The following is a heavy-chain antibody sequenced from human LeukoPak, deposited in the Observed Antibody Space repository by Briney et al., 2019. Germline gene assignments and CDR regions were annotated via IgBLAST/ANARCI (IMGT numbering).Heavy chain of an antibody. J-gene: IGHJ4*02. CDR2: IYTSGST. CDR3: ARGRSITIFGVVLDY. V-gene: IGHV4-4*07. D-gene: IGHD3-3*01. Sequence: SETLSLTCTVSGGSISSYYWSWMRQPAGKGLEWIGRIYTSGSTNYYPSLKSRVTMSVDTSKNHFSLKLSSVTAADTAVYYCARGRSITIFGVVLDYWGQGTLVTVSS. CDR1: GGSISSYY.